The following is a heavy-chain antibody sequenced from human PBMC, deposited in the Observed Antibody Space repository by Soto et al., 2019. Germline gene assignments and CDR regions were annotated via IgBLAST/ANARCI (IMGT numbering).Heavy chain of an antibody. V-gene: IGHV3-48*01. CDR2: ISSSSSTI. CDR1: GFTFSSYS. Sequence: EVQLVESGGGLVQPGGSLRLSCAASGFTFSSYSMNWVRQAPGKGLEWVSYISSSSSTIYYADSVKGRFTISRDNAKNLLYLQMNSLRAEDTAMYYCARTSPFYYYGMDVWGQGTTVTVSS. J-gene: IGHJ6*02. CDR3: ARTSPFYYYGMDV.